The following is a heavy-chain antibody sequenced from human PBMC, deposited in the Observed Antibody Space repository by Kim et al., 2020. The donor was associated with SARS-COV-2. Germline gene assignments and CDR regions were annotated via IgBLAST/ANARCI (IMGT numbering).Heavy chain of an antibody. J-gene: IGHJ6*02. CDR2: ISSSSSYI. Sequence: GGSLRLSCAASGFTFSSYSMNWVRQAPGKGLEWVSSISSSSSYIYYADSVKGRFTISRDNAKNSLYLQMNSLRAEDTAVYYCARDGGVGYCSGGSCYPAYYYYGMDVWGQGTTVTVSS. CDR3: ARDGGVGYCSGGSCYPAYYYYGMDV. CDR1: GFTFSSYS. D-gene: IGHD2-15*01. V-gene: IGHV3-21*01.